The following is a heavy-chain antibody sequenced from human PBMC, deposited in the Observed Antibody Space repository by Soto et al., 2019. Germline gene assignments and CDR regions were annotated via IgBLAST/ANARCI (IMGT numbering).Heavy chain of an antibody. CDR3: AGWGWGSYYGHGEIDY. CDR1: GGTFSSYA. CDR2: IIPIFGTA. J-gene: IGHJ4*02. Sequence: QVQLVQSGAEVKKPGSSVKVSCKASGGTFSSYAISWVRQAPGQGLEWMGGIIPIFGTANYAQEFQGRVTITADESTSTAYMELSSLRSEDTAVYYCAGWGWGSYYGHGEIDYWGQGTLVTVSS. D-gene: IGHD1-26*01. V-gene: IGHV1-69*01.